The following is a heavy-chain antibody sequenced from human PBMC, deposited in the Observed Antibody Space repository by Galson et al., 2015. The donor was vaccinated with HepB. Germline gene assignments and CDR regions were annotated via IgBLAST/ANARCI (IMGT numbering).Heavy chain of an antibody. Sequence: TLSLTCTVSGGSISSGGYYWSWIRQHPGKGLEWIGSMYYSVGTYYNASLKSRVTISVDTSKNQFSLKLGSVTAADTAVYYCARNPPTDLSIFDPWGQGTLVTVSS. V-gene: IGHV4-31*03. CDR3: ARNPPTDLSIFDP. CDR2: MYYSVGT. J-gene: IGHJ5*02. CDR1: GGSISSGGYY. D-gene: IGHD1-1*01.